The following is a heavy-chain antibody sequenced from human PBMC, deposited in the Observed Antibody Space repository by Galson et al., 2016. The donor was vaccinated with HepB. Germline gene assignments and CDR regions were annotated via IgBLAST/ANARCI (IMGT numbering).Heavy chain of an antibody. CDR2: INHGGSA. V-gene: IGHV4-34*01. D-gene: IGHD4-23*01. J-gene: IGHJ2*01. CDR1: GGSLSGFY. CDR3: ARVPVVRRTRNPIGVYWFFDL. Sequence: TLSLTCGVSGGSLSGFYWSWIRQAPGKGLEWIADINHGGSAIYSPSLKSRVTMSLDTSKNQFSLNLTSVTAADTAVYFCARVPVVRRTRNPIGVYWFFDLWGRGTLVTVSS.